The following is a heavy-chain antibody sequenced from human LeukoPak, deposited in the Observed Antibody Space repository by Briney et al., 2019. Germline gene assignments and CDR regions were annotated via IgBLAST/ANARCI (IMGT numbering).Heavy chain of an antibody. CDR1: GGSISSFY. CDR2: IYYSGST. D-gene: IGHD3-9*01. Sequence: SETLSLTCSVSGGSISSFYWSWIRQPPGKGLEWIGYIYYSGSTNYNPSLKSRVTISIDTSKNQFSLRLSSVTAADTAVYYCARGALRYFDWLKKDYYYMDVWGKGTTVTISS. J-gene: IGHJ6*03. V-gene: IGHV4-59*01. CDR3: ARGALRYFDWLKKDYYYMDV.